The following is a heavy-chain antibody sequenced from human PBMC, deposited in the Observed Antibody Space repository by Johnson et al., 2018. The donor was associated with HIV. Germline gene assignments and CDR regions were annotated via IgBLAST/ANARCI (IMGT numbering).Heavy chain of an antibody. Sequence: VQLMESGGGLVQPGGSLRLSCAASGFTFSSYAMSWVRQAPGKGLEWVSAISGSGGSTYYADSVKGRFTISRDNAKNSLYLQMNSLRAEDTAVYYCAIGYYYGSGYSGFDIWGQGTMVTVSS. CDR2: ISGSGGST. CDR3: AIGYYYGSGYSGFDI. J-gene: IGHJ3*02. D-gene: IGHD3-10*01. CDR1: GFTFSSYA. V-gene: IGHV3-23*01.